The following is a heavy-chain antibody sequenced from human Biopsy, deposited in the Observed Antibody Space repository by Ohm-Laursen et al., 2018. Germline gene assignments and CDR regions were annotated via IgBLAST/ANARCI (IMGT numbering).Heavy chain of an antibody. CDR3: ARPLRGGEYEGFDL. V-gene: IGHV4-39*01. Sequence: SETLSLTCTVSDGSINSNDYYWGWIRQAPGKGLEWLGGVHYSGATYYNPHLTSRATISVDTDKNQLFLKWSYVTAADKAVYYCARPLRGGEYEGFDLWGPGTMVSVSP. D-gene: IGHD4-17*01. CDR1: DGSINSNDYY. J-gene: IGHJ3*01. CDR2: VHYSGAT.